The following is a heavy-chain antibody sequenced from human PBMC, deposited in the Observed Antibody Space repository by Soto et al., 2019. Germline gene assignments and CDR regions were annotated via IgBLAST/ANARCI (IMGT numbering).Heavy chain of an antibody. CDR3: AASSGGMLPK. V-gene: IGHV4-61*01. Sequence: SETLSLTCTVSGGSISSYSISTYYWNWIRQPPGKGLEWIGYIYYSGTTNYNPSLKSRVTISLDTSKNQFSLKLSSVTAADTAVYYCAASSGGMLPKWGQGTLVTVSS. CDR1: GGSISSYSISTYY. CDR2: IYYSGTT. D-gene: IGHD3-16*01. J-gene: IGHJ4*02.